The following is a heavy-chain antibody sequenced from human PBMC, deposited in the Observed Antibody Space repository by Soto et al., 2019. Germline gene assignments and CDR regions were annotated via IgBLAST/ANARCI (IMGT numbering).Heavy chain of an antibody. V-gene: IGHV1-69*13. CDR3: ASFTNCVSNGPYYYYYGMDV. D-gene: IGHD2-8*01. Sequence: SSVKVYCRASGGTFSCYAIGWVQQDPGQGLEWMGGIIPIFGTANYAQKFQGRVTITADESTSTAYMELSSLRSEDTAVYYCASFTNCVSNGPYYYYYGMDVWGQGTTVTVSS. J-gene: IGHJ6*02. CDR1: GGTFSCYA. CDR2: IIPIFGTA.